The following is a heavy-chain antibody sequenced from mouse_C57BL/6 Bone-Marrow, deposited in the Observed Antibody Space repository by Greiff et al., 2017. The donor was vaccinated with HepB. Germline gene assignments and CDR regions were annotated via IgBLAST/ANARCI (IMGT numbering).Heavy chain of an antibody. CDR3: ARDDGYYVLFAY. V-gene: IGHV3-6*01. Sequence: EVQLVESGPGLVKPSQSLSLTCSVTGYSITSGYYWNWIRQFPGNKLEWMGYISYDGSNNYNPSLKNRISITRDTSKNQFFLKLNSVTTEDTATYDCARDDGYYVLFAYWGQGTLVTVSA. D-gene: IGHD2-3*01. CDR1: GYSITSGYY. CDR2: ISYDGSN. J-gene: IGHJ3*01.